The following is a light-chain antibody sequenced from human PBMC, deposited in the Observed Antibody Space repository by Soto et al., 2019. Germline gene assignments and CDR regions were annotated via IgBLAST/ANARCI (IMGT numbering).Light chain of an antibody. CDR2: GAF. J-gene: IGKJ1*01. V-gene: IGKV3-20*01. CDR3: QQYGSSPRT. CDR1: QSVSSNY. Sequence: EIELTQSPGTLSASLGERATFSCRASQSVSSNYLAWYQQKPGKAPRLLIYGAFRRATGIPDRFSGSGSGTDFTLTISRMEPEDFAVYCCQQYGSSPRTFGQGTKVDIK.